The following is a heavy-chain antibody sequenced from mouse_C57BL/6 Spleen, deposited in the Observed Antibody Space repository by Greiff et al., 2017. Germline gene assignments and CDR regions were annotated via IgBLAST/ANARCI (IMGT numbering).Heavy chain of an antibody. D-gene: IGHD3-3*01. CDR2: IDPSDSET. V-gene: IGHV1-52*01. J-gene: IGHJ4*01. CDR3: ARVGSLGAMDY. Sequence: QVQLKQPGAELVRPGSSVKLSCKASGYTFTSYWMHWVKQRPIQGLEWIGNIDPSDSETHYNQKFKDKATLTVDKSSSTAYMQLSSLTSEDSAVYYCARVGSLGAMDYWGQGTSVTVSS. CDR1: GYTFTSYW.